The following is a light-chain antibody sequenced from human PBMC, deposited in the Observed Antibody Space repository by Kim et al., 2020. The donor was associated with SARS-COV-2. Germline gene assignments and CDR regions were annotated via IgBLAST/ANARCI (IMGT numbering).Light chain of an antibody. CDR1: HSVRSN. CDR3: QYYNAWRS. J-gene: IGKJ2*03. Sequence: EIVMTQSPATLSVSPGERATLSCRASHSVRSNLAWYQQKPGQPPRLLIYGASTRATGIPDRFRGSGSGTEFTLTISSLQYEDFADYHCQYYNAWRSFGQGTKVDIK. V-gene: IGKV3-15*01. CDR2: GAS.